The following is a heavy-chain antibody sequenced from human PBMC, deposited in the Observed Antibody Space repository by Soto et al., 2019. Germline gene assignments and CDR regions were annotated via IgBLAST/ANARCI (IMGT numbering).Heavy chain of an antibody. Sequence: GGSLRLSCAASGFTFSSYGMHWVRQAPGKGLEWVAVISYDGSNKYYADSVKGRFTISRDNSKNTLYLQMNSLRAEDTAVYYCAKEARPRYYYDSSDKRWFDYWGQGTLVTVSS. CDR3: AKEARPRYYYDSSDKRWFDY. D-gene: IGHD3-22*01. CDR1: GFTFSSYG. CDR2: ISYDGSNK. J-gene: IGHJ4*02. V-gene: IGHV3-30*18.